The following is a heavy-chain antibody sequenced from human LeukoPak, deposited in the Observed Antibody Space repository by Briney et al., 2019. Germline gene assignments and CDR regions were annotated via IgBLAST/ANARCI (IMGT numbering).Heavy chain of an antibody. V-gene: IGHV1-18*01. CDR2: ISAYNGNT. J-gene: IGHJ6*03. CDR1: GYTFTSYG. Sequence: ASVTVSCTASGYTFTSYGISWVRQAPGQGLEWMGWISAYNGNTNYAQKLQGRVTMTTDTSTSTAYMELRSLRSDDTAVYYCARVGWDIVVVPAALYYYYYYMDVWGKGTTVTVSS. CDR3: ARVGWDIVVVPAALYYYYYYMDV. D-gene: IGHD2-2*01.